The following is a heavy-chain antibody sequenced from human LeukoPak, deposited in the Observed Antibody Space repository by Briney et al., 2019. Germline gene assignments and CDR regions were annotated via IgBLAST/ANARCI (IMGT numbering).Heavy chain of an antibody. Sequence: GGSLRLSCAASGFTFSRYWISWVRQAPGKGLEWVANIKQDGSEKYYVDSVKGRFTISRDNAKNSVSLQMNSLGAEDTAVYYCASLYSSKFDYWGQGTLVTVSS. J-gene: IGHJ4*02. CDR1: GFTFSRYW. V-gene: IGHV3-7*01. D-gene: IGHD6-13*01. CDR3: ASLYSSKFDY. CDR2: IKQDGSEK.